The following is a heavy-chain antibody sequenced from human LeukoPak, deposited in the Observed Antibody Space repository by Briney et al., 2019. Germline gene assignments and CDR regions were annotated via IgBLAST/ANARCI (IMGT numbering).Heavy chain of an antibody. J-gene: IGHJ5*02. V-gene: IGHV4-39*02. CDR2: IYYTGTT. D-gene: IGHD1-1*01. CDR3: AREANCDDPTCPPT. Sequence: SETLSLTCTVSGGSIRISSYYWGWIRQPPGKGLEWIASIYYTGTTYYNPFLESRVTISLDTSPNHLSLKVTSVTAADTAVYYCAREANCDDPTCPPTWGPGTLVTVSS. CDR1: GGSIRISSYY.